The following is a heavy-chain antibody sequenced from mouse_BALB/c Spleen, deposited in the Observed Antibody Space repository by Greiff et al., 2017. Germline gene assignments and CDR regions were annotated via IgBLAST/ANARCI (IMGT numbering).Heavy chain of an antibody. Sequence: EVQVVESGGGLVKPGGSLKLSCAASGFTFSSYAMSWVRQTPEKRLEWVATISSGGSYTYYPDSMKGRFTMSRDNAKNTLYLQMSILRSEDTAMYYCARHGTYYFDYWGQGTTLTVSS. J-gene: IGHJ2*01. D-gene: IGHD4-1*01. CDR1: GFTFSSYA. CDR3: ARHGTYYFDY. V-gene: IGHV5-9-3*01. CDR2: ISSGGSYT.